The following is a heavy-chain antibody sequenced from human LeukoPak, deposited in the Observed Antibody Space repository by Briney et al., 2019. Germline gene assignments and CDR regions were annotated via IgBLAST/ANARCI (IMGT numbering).Heavy chain of an antibody. CDR2: ISSSGSTI. Sequence: PGGSLRLSCAASGFTFSSYEMNWVRQSPGKGLEWVSYISSSGSTIYYADSVKGRFTISRDNAKNSLYLQMNSLRAEDTAVYYCAKLGITMIGGVWGKGTTVTISS. D-gene: IGHD3-10*02. CDR3: AKLGITMIGGV. V-gene: IGHV3-48*03. J-gene: IGHJ6*04. CDR1: GFTFSSYE.